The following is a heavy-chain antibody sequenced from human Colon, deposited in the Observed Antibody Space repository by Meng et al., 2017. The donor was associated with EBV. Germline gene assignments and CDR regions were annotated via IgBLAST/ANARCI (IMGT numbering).Heavy chain of an antibody. CDR1: GGSISSGNYY. Sequence: AGPRLVEIYNTQSIPFTVAGGSISSGNYYWSWIRQPPGKGLEWIGYIHHSGSAYYNPSLKSRVSISVDTSKSQFSLNLNSMTAADTAVYYCASFDHIPRRNYFDYWGQGTLVTGSS. CDR2: IHHSGSA. CDR3: ASFDHIPRRNYFDY. V-gene: IGHV4-30-4*01. D-gene: IGHD2-21*01. J-gene: IGHJ4*02.